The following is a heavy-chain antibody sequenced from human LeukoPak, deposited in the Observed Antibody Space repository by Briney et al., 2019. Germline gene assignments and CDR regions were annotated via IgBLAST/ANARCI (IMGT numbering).Heavy chain of an antibody. CDR3: ARGGLAAAWDA. Sequence: SETLSLTCSVSGGSVSTSYWSWTRQPPGKGLEWIGYVSLGSTDNNPSLKSRVTISVDTSRNQFSLKLSSVTAADTAVYYCARGGLAAAWDAWGQGTLATVSS. J-gene: IGHJ4*02. CDR1: GGSVSTSY. CDR2: VSLGST. D-gene: IGHD6-25*01. V-gene: IGHV4-59*02.